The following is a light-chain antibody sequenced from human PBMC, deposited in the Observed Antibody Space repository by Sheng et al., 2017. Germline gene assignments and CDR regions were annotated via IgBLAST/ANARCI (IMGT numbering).Light chain of an antibody. Sequence: DIQMTQSPSSLSASVGDRVTITCRASQGIYNYLAWYQQKPGTVPQLLIYDVSSLLSGVPSRFSGSVSGTDFILTIRGLQPEDVATYFCQKXDSAPWTFGQGTKVEI. V-gene: IGKV1-27*01. CDR3: QKXDSAPWT. J-gene: IGKJ1*01. CDR2: DVS. CDR1: QGIYNY.